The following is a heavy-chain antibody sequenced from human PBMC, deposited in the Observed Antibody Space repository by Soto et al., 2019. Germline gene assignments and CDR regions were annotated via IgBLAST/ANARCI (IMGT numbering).Heavy chain of an antibody. D-gene: IGHD6-13*01. CDR3: ARGYSSSDI. CDR1: GFTFSNAW. CDR2: IKRKTDGGTT. J-gene: IGHJ3*02. V-gene: IGHV3-15*07. Sequence: GGSLRLSCAASGFTFSNAWINWVRQAPGKGLEWVGRIKRKTDGGTTDFAAPVKGRFAISRDDSKNMVYLQMNSLKTEDTAVYYCARGYSSSDIWGQGTVVTVSS.